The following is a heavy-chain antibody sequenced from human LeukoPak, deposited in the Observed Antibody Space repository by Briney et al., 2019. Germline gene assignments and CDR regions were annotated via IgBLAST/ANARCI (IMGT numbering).Heavy chain of an antibody. CDR1: GFNFSAYT. J-gene: IGHJ4*02. Sequence: GGSLRLSCTTSGFNFSAYTMNWVRQAPGKGLEWVSPISSSSTYIYYADSVKGRFTISRDNAKNSLYLQMNSLRAEDTAVYYCARKLRGSSGWYGHDYWGQGTLVTVSS. CDR3: ARKLRGSSGWYGHDY. D-gene: IGHD6-19*01. CDR2: ISSSSTYI. V-gene: IGHV3-21*01.